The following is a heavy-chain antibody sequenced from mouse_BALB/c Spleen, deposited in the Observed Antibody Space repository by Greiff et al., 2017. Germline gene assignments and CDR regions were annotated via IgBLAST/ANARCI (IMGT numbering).Heavy chain of an antibody. V-gene: IGHV2-9-2*01. Sequence: QVQLKQSGPGLVAPSQSLSITCTVSGFSLTSYDISWIRQPPGKGLEWLGVIWTGGGTNYNSAFMSRLSISKDNSKSQVFLKMNSLQTDDTAIYYCVRDNYRYDMDYFDYWGQGTTLTVSS. D-gene: IGHD2-14*01. CDR3: VRDNYRYDMDYFDY. J-gene: IGHJ2*01. CDR1: GFSLTSYD. CDR2: IWTGGGT.